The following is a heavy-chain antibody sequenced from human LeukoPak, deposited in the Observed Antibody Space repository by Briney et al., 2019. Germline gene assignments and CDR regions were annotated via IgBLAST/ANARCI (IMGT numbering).Heavy chain of an antibody. J-gene: IGHJ5*02. CDR2: VYNSGSYT. CDR1: GFTFSNYA. CDR3: AKAMGQAAPSTSRWFDP. D-gene: IGHD6-13*01. V-gene: IGHV3-23*05. Sequence: GGSLRLSCAASGFTFSNYAMTWVRQAPGKGLEWVSTVYNSGSYTYYADSVKGRFTISRDNFRNTLVLQMNSLRVEDTALYYCAKAMGQAAPSTSRWFDPWGQGALVTVSS.